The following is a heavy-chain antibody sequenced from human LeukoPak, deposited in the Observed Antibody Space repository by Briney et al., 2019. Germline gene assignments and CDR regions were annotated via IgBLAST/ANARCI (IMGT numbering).Heavy chain of an antibody. J-gene: IGHJ4*02. CDR2: IKSKTDGGTT. V-gene: IGHV3-15*01. Sequence: SGGSLRLSCAASGFTFSNAWMSWVRQAPGKGLEWVGRIKSKTDGGTTDYAAPVEGRFTNSRDDSKNTVELQMNSLKTEDPAVYYCTTEDGYRGLYGIDYWGQGTLVTVSS. CDR1: GFTFSNAW. D-gene: IGHD5-12*01. CDR3: TTEDGYRGLYGIDY.